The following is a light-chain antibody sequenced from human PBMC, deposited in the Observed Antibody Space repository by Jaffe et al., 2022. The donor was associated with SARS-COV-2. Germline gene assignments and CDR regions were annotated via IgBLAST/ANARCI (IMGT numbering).Light chain of an antibody. Sequence: EIVLTQSPATLSVSPGERATLSCRASQSVTSNLAWYQQRPGQAPRLLIYGASARATDIPARFSGSGSGTEFTLTISSLQAEDFGIYYCQQYDTWLYTFGQGTKVEIK. CDR3: QQYDTWLYT. CDR2: GAS. J-gene: IGKJ2*01. V-gene: IGKV3-15*01. CDR1: QSVTSN.